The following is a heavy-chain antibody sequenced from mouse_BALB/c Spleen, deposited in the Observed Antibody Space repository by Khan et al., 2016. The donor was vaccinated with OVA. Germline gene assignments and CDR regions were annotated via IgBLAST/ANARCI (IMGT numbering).Heavy chain of an antibody. D-gene: IGHD2-3*01. CDR2: IWSDGST. Sequence: VKLQESGPGLVAPSQSLSITCTVSGFSLTTYGVHWVRQPPGKGLEWLVVIWSDGSTNYNSVLKSRLSISKDNSKSQVFLKMNSLQTDDTAMYYCARLFDGYSSLYAMDYWGQGTSVTVSS. CDR1: GFSLTTYG. CDR3: ARLFDGYSSLYAMDY. J-gene: IGHJ4*01. V-gene: IGHV2-6*02.